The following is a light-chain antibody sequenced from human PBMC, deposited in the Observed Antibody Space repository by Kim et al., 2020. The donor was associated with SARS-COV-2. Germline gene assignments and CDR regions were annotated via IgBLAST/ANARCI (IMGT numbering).Light chain of an antibody. CDR3: QQYDRPPFT. CDR2: GTS. Sequence: LSPRARAPPSGRARHSVAPNRLAWFQTKPGQAPRLLIYGTSSRATGTPDRFSASESGTDFTLTISRLEPEDFAVYFCQQYDRPPFTFGQGTKLEI. V-gene: IGKV3-20*01. CDR1: HSVAPNR. J-gene: IGKJ2*01.